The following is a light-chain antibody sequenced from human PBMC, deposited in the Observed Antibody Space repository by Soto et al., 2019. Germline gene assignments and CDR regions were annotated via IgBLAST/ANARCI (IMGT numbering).Light chain of an antibody. CDR1: QSISSW. Sequence: DIQMTQSPSTLSASVGDRVTITCRASQSISSWLAWYQQKPGKAPKLLIYDASSLESGVPSRFSGSGSGTEFTLTISSLQHDDFATYYCQQYNSYSWTFGQGNKVEIK. V-gene: IGKV1-5*01. J-gene: IGKJ1*01. CDR2: DAS. CDR3: QQYNSYSWT.